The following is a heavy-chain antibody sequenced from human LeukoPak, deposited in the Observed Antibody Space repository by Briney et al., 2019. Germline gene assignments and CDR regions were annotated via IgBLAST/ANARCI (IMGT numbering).Heavy chain of an antibody. D-gene: IGHD1-26*01. J-gene: IGHJ4*02. V-gene: IGHV5-51*01. Sequence: GESLKISCKGSGYSFTKYWIAWVRQMPGKGLEWMGIIYPGDSDTRYSPSFQGQVTISADKSISTAYLQWSSLKASDTAMYYCARRSGSFQGDYNFDYWGQGTLVTVSS. CDR2: IYPGDSDT. CDR1: GYSFTKYW. CDR3: ARRSGSFQGDYNFDY.